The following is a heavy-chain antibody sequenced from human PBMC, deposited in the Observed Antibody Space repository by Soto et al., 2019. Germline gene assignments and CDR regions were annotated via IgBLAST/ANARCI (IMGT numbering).Heavy chain of an antibody. D-gene: IGHD3-3*01. J-gene: IGHJ4*02. CDR1: GGSISSYY. V-gene: IGHV4-59*01. CDR3: AIHPRYDFWSGYQPYIDY. CDR2: IYYSGST. Sequence: SETLSLTCTVSGGSISSYYWSWFRQPPGKGLEWIGYIYYSGSTNYNPSLKSRVTISVDTSKNQFSLKLSSVTAADTAVYYCAIHPRYDFWSGYQPYIDYWGQGTLVTVSS.